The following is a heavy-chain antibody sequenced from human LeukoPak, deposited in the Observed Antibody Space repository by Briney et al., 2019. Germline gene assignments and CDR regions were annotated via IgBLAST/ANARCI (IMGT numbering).Heavy chain of an antibody. D-gene: IGHD3-10*01. J-gene: IGHJ4*02. CDR3: ARHSGSGSYYKIIDY. Sequence: SETLSLTCTVSGGSISSSSYYWGWIRQPPGKGLEWIGSIYYSGSTYYNPSLKSRVTISVDTSKNQFSLKLSSVTAADTAVYYCARHSGSGSYYKIIDYWVQGTLVTVSS. CDR1: GGSISSSSYY. CDR2: IYYSGST. V-gene: IGHV4-39*01.